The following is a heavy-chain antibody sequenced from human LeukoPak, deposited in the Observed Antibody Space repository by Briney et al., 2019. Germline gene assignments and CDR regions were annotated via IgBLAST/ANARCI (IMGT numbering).Heavy chain of an antibody. Sequence: ASVKVSCKASGYPFTSYGISWVRQAPGQGLEWMGWISAYNGNTNYAQKLQGRVTMTTDTSTSTAYMELSSLRSEDTAVYYCARGDRVRTNAFDIWGQGTMVTVSS. CDR1: GYPFTSYG. D-gene: IGHD3-3*01. V-gene: IGHV1-18*01. J-gene: IGHJ3*02. CDR3: ARGDRVRTNAFDI. CDR2: ISAYNGNT.